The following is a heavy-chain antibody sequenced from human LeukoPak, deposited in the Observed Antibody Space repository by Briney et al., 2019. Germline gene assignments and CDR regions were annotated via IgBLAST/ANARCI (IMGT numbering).Heavy chain of an antibody. CDR2: ISGMGGRT. Sequence: GGSLRLSCADSGFTFTTYGTTWVRQAPGKGLEWVAVISGMGGRTYYADSVKGRFTISRDSSDNTLYLQMNSLRVEDTAVYYCAKTVADHDYWGQGTLVTVSS. CDR3: AKTVADHDY. J-gene: IGHJ4*02. D-gene: IGHD6-19*01. V-gene: IGHV3-23*01. CDR1: GFTFTTYG.